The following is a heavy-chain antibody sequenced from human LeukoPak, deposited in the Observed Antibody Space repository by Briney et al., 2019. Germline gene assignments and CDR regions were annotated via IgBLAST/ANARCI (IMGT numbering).Heavy chain of an antibody. CDR1: GGSISSSSYY. CDR3: ARHVYSSGYFDY. Sequence: PSETLSLTCTVSGGSISSSSYYWGWIRQPPGTGLEWIGSIYYSGSTYYNPSLKSRVTISVDTSKNQFSLKLSSVTAADTAVYYCARHVYSSGYFDYWGQGTLVTVSS. J-gene: IGHJ4*02. D-gene: IGHD6-19*01. V-gene: IGHV4-39*01. CDR2: IYYSGST.